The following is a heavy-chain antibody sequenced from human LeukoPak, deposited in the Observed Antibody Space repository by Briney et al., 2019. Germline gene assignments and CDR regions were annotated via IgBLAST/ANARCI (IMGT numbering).Heavy chain of an antibody. V-gene: IGHV1-69*01. J-gene: IGHJ4*02. D-gene: IGHD1-1*01. CDR3: ARQELERPPAGDPEFDY. CDR2: IIPIFGTA. CDR1: GGTFSNYA. Sequence: SVKVSCKASGGTFSNYAISWVRQAPRQGLDWMGGIIPIFGTANYAQKFQGRVTITADESTSTAYMELSSLRSEDTAVYYCARQELERPPAGDPEFDYWGQGTLVTVSS.